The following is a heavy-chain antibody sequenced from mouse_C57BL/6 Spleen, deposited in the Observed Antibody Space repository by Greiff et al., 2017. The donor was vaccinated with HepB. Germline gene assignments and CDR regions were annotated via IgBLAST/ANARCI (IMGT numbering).Heavy chain of an antibody. D-gene: IGHD1-1*01. CDR2: IYPSSGST. CDR3: ARSFTATNYFDY. J-gene: IGHJ2*01. CDR1: GYTFTSYG. Sequence: VQLQQSGAELVKPGASVKLSCKASGYTFTSYGMNWVKQRPGRGLEWIGRIYPSSGSTKYNEKFKGKATLTVDKSSSTAYMKLTSLTSEDSAVYFCARSFTATNYFDYWGQGTTLTVSS. V-gene: IGHV1-85*01.